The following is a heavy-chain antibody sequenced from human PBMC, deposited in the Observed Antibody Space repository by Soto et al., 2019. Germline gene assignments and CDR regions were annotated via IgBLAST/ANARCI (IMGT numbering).Heavy chain of an antibody. CDR3: ARGSRSYYYGSIYYYYYMDV. Sequence: GASVKVSCKASGYTFTSYDINWVRQATGQGLEWMGWMNPNSGNTGYAQKFQGRVTMTRNTSISTAYMELSSLRSEDTAVYYCARGSRSYYYGSIYYYYYMDVWGKGTTVTVSS. CDR2: MNPNSGNT. V-gene: IGHV1-8*01. CDR1: GYTFTSYD. J-gene: IGHJ6*03. D-gene: IGHD3-10*01.